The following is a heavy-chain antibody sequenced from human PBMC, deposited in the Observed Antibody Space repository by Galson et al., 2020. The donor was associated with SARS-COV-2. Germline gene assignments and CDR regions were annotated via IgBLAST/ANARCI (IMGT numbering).Heavy chain of an antibody. Sequence: GGPLRLSCAASGFTFSDYYMSWIRQAPGKGLEWVSYISSSSSYTNYADSVKGRFTISRDNAKNSLYLQMNSLRAEDTAVYYCARVLAPYDILTCYSKGGPFDYWGQGTLVTVSS. CDR3: ARVLAPYDILTCYSKGGPFDY. CDR1: GFTFSDYY. J-gene: IGHJ4*02. V-gene: IGHV3-11*06. CDR2: ISSSSSYT. D-gene: IGHD3-9*01.